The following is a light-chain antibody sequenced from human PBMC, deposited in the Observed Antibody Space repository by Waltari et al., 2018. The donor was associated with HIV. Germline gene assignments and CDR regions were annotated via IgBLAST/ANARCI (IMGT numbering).Light chain of an antibody. J-gene: IGLJ2*01. Sequence: QSVLTQPPSASGPPGPRVTISCSGRNSNIGSYTVKWYQQLPGTAPTLLISSNNQRPSWVPDRFSGSKSGTSASLAISGLQSEDEADYYCAAWDDTLSVAFGGGTKLTVL. CDR2: SNN. CDR1: NSNIGSYT. V-gene: IGLV1-44*01. CDR3: AAWDDTLSVA.